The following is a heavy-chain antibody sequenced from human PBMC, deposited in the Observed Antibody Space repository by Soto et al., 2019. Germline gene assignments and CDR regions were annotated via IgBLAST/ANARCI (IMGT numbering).Heavy chain of an antibody. V-gene: IGHV1-2*04. CDR3: ARDGVPIVGAALIMGYYYGMDV. Sequence: ASVKVSCKASGYTFTGYYMHWVRQAPGQGLEWMGWINPNSGGTNYAQKFQGWVAMTRDTSISTAYMELSRLRSDDTAVYYCARDGVPIVGAALIMGYYYGMDVWGQGTTVTVSS. CDR1: GYTFTGYY. D-gene: IGHD1-26*01. J-gene: IGHJ6*02. CDR2: INPNSGGT.